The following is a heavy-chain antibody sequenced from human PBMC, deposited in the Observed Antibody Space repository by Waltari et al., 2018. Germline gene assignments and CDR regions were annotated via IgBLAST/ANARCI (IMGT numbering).Heavy chain of an antibody. CDR1: GGSISSYY. Sequence: QVQLQESGPGLVKPSETLSLTCTVSGGSISSYYSSWIRQPAGKGLEWIGRIYTTGTTNYNPSLKSRVTMSVDTSKNQFSLKLTSVTAADTAVYYCGRDPAAEYSGSSSLGIDYWGQGTLVTVSS. V-gene: IGHV4-4*07. CDR2: IYTTGTT. D-gene: IGHD6-6*01. J-gene: IGHJ4*02. CDR3: GRDPAAEYSGSSSLGIDY.